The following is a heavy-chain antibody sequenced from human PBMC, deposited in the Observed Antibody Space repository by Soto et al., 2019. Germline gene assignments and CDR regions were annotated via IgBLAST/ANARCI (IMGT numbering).Heavy chain of an antibody. Sequence: QITLKESGPTLVKPTQPLTLTCTFSGFSLSSTRMAVGWIRQPPGKALEWLALTYWDDDKRSSPFLKSRRTITKDTSKNQVVLTMSTMDPVDTARYYCAHIVVAGLGYYFDYWGQGTLVTVSS. CDR1: GFSLSSTRMA. J-gene: IGHJ4*02. D-gene: IGHD6-19*01. CDR2: TYWDDDK. V-gene: IGHV2-5*02. CDR3: AHIVVAGLGYYFDY.